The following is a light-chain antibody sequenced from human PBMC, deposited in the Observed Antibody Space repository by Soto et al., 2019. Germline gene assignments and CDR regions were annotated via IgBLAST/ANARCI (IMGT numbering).Light chain of an antibody. CDR2: GAS. CDR1: QSISSN. J-gene: IGKJ2*01. V-gene: IGKV3-15*01. Sequence: EIVMMQSPATLSVSPGERATLSCRASQSISSNLAWYQQKPGQAPRLLIYGASTRATGIPARFSGSGSGTEFTLTISSLQSEDFAVYYCQQYYNWRYTFGQGTKLDIK. CDR3: QQYYNWRYT.